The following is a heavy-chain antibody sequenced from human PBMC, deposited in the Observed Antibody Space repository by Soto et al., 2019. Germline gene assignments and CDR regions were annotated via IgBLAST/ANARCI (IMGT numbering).Heavy chain of an antibody. V-gene: IGHV4-4*07. CDR3: AAYMIAVAGTSFDY. CDR1: GGSISSYY. CDR2: IYTSGST. J-gene: IGHJ4*02. Sequence: SETLSLTCTVSGGSISSYYWSWIRQPAGKGLEWIGRIYTSGSTNYNPSLKSRVTISVDTSKNQFSLKLSSVTAADTAVYYCAAYMIAVAGTSFDYWGQGTLVTVSS. D-gene: IGHD6-19*01.